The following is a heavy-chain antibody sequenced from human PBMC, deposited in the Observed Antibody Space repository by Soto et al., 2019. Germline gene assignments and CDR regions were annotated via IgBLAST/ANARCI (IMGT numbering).Heavy chain of an antibody. J-gene: IGHJ5*02. V-gene: IGHV1-18*04. CDR3: ARVGDIVVVGPWFDP. Sequence: ASVKVSCKASGYTFTDYGSSWVRQAPGQGLEWIGWISAYNGNTNNAQKLQDRVTMTTDSSTSTAYMELRSLRSDDTAVYYCARVGDIVVVGPWFDPWGQGTLVTVCS. CDR1: GYTFTDYG. CDR2: ISAYNGNT. D-gene: IGHD2-2*01.